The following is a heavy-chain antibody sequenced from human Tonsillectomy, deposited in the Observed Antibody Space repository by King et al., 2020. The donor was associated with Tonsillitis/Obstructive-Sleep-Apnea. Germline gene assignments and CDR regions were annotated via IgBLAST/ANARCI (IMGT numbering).Heavy chain of an antibody. CDR3: ARAYDSSGYYYYGLDV. CDR1: GFTFSSYD. V-gene: IGHV3-13*05. D-gene: IGHD3-22*01. Sequence: VQLVESGGGLVQPGGSLRLSCAASGFTFSSYDMHWVRQVTGKGLEWVSGITTTGVPYYPGSVKGRFTISRENAKNSLYLQMNSLRAGDTAVYYCARAYDSSGYYYYGLDVWGQGTTVTVSS. J-gene: IGHJ6*02. CDR2: ITTTGVP.